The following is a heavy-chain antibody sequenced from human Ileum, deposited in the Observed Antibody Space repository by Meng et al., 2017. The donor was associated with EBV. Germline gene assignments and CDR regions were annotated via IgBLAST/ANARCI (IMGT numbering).Heavy chain of an antibody. CDR2: ITTYNGDT. D-gene: IGHD3-10*01. J-gene: IGHJ4*02. CDR1: GYRFTAFG. CDR3: ARTYYGSYGFDY. Sequence: VQLVQSGAEVKKPGASGKVSCKASGYRFTAFGISWVRQAPGQGPEWMGWITTYNGDTKYAQKFQGRVTMTRETSTNTAYMELTSLRSDDTAVYYCARTYYGSYGFDYWGQGTLVTVSS. V-gene: IGHV1-18*01.